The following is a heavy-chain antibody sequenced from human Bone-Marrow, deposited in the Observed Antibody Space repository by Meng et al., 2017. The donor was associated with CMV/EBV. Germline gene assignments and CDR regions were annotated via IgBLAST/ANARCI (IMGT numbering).Heavy chain of an antibody. J-gene: IGHJ4*02. D-gene: IGHD3-22*01. V-gene: IGHV3-7*01. CDR3: ARDPPDHYDSSGYSNDY. CDR2: IMQTGKEK. CDR1: GFNFRSYW. Sequence: GESLKISCVGSGFNFRSYWMSWVRQAPGKGLEWVANIMQTGKEKYSVDSVKGRFTISRDNDNNSLYLQMNSLRVEDTAVYYCARDPPDHYDSSGYSNDYWGQGSRVTVSS.